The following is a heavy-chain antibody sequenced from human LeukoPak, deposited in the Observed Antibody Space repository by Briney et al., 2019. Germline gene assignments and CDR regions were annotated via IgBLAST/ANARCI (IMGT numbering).Heavy chain of an antibody. J-gene: IGHJ4*02. Sequence: ASVKVSCKASGYIFTSYDINWVRQATGQGLEWMGWMNPNSGNTGYAQKFQGRVTMTRNTSISTAYMELSSLRSEDTAVYYRARGRRYCSGGSCYSFWGQGTLVTVSS. CDR1: GYIFTSYD. D-gene: IGHD2-15*01. V-gene: IGHV1-8*01. CDR2: MNPNSGNT. CDR3: ARGRRYCSGGSCYSF.